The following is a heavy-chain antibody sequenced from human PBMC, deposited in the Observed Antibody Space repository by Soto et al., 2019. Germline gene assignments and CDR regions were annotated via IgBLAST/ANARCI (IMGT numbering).Heavy chain of an antibody. CDR2: IWYDGSNK. Sequence: GGSLRLSCAASGFTFSSYGMHWVRQAPGKGLEWVAVIWYDGSNKYYADSVKGRFTISRDNSKNTLYLQMNSLRAEDTAVYYCARDLAPYDFWSGYSGYYYGMDVWGQGTTVTVSS. CDR3: ARDLAPYDFWSGYSGYYYGMDV. CDR1: GFTFSSYG. J-gene: IGHJ6*02. D-gene: IGHD3-3*01. V-gene: IGHV3-33*01.